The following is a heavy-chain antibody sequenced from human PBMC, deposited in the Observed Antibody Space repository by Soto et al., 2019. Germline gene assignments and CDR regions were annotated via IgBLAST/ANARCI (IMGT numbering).Heavy chain of an antibody. CDR2: INPSGGST. Sequence: ASVKVSCKASGYTFTGYYMHWVRQAPGQGLEWMGIINPSGGSTSYAQKFQGRVTMTRDTSTSTVYTELSSLRSEDTAVYYCARVYPSDTRYGYVGNNWFDPWGQGTLVTVSS. CDR1: GYTFTGYY. D-gene: IGHD5-18*01. J-gene: IGHJ5*02. V-gene: IGHV1-46*03. CDR3: ARVYPSDTRYGYVGNNWFDP.